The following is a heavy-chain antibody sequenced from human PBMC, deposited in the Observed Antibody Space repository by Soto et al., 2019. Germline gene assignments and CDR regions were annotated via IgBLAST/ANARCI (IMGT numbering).Heavy chain of an antibody. J-gene: IGHJ4*02. D-gene: IGHD5-12*01. CDR1: GASISYGGFS. CDR2: ISHLEST. Sequence: SETLSLTCTVSGASISYGGFSWSWIRQSPGKGLEWIGYISHLESTYFHPSFKSRLTMSIDRTRNQFSLKLSSATAADMAVYYCARGGGYDSFDYWGQGVLVTV. V-gene: IGHV4-30-2*06. CDR3: ARGGGYDSFDY.